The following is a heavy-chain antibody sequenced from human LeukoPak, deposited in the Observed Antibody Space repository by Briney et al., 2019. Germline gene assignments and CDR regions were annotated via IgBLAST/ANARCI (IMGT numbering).Heavy chain of an antibody. CDR1: GGSFSGYY. V-gene: IGHV4-34*01. D-gene: IGHD3/OR15-3a*01. J-gene: IGHJ4*02. CDR3: AREGGEGRDWPYDY. CDR2: INHSGST. Sequence: SETLSLTCAVYGGSFSGYYWSWIRQPPGKGLEWIGEINHSGSTNYNPSLKSRVTISVDTSKNQFSLKLSSVTAADTAVYYCAREGGEGRDWPYDYWGQGTLVTVSS.